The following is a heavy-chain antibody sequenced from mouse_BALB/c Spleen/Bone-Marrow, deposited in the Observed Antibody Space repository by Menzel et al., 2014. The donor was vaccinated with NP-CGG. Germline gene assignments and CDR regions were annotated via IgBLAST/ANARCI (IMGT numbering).Heavy chain of an antibody. Sequence: VQLQQSGAELVKPGASVKLSCKASGFNIKDTYMHWVKQRPEQGLEWIGSIAPANGNNKYDPKFQGKATLTADTSSNTAYLKLSRMASEDAADYSGVKSKGEGSFFFWVQGTPVTVPS. CDR1: GFNIKDTY. V-gene: IGHV14-3*02. CDR3: VKSKGEGSFFF. CDR2: IAPANGNN. J-gene: IGHJ3*01.